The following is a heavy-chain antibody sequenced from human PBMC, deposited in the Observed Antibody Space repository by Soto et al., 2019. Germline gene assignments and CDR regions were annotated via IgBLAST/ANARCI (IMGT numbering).Heavy chain of an antibody. J-gene: IGHJ5*02. V-gene: IGHV4-34*01. Sequence: SETLSLTCAVYGGSFSGYYWSWIPQPPGKGLEWIGEINHSGSTNYNPSLKSRVTISVDTSKNQFSLKLSSVTAADTAVYYCARGRNYDFWSGYYLNWFDPWGQGTLVT. CDR3: ARGRNYDFWSGYYLNWFDP. CDR2: INHSGST. D-gene: IGHD3-3*01. CDR1: GGSFSGYY.